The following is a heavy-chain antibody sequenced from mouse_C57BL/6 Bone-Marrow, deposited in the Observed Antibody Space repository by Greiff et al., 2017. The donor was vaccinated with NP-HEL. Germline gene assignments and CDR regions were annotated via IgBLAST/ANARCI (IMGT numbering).Heavy chain of an antibody. CDR3: ARRDYYGSSPDYFDY. Sequence: VQLQQSGAELVRPGTSVKVSCKASGYAFTNYLIEWVKQRPGQGLEWIGVINPGSGGTNYNEKFKGKATLTADKSSSTAYMQLSSLTSEDSAVYFCARRDYYGSSPDYFDYWGQGTTLTVSS. CDR2: INPGSGGT. D-gene: IGHD1-1*01. J-gene: IGHJ2*01. V-gene: IGHV1-54*01. CDR1: GYAFTNYL.